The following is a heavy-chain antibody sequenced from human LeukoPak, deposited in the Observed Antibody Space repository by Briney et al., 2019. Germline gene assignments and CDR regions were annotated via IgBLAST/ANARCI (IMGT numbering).Heavy chain of an antibody. J-gene: IGHJ6*03. CDR1: GGTFSSYA. CDR2: IIPIFGTA. CDR3: ARGKQGYDSSGYYNSYYYYYMDV. D-gene: IGHD3-22*01. V-gene: IGHV1-69*13. Sequence: SVKVSCKASGGTFSSYAISWVRQAPGQGLEWMGGIIPIFGTANYAQKFQGRVTITADESTSTAYMELSSLGSEDTAVYYCARGKQGYDSSGYYNSYYYYYMDVWGKGTTVTVSS.